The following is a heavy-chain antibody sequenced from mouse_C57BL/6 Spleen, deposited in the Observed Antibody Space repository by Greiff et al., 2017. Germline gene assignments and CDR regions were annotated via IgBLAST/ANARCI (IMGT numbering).Heavy chain of an antibody. D-gene: IGHD1-1*02. J-gene: IGHJ4*01. Sequence: VQLQQSGAELARPGASVKLSCKASGYTFTSYGISWVKQRTGQGLEWIGEIYPRSGNTYYNEKFKGKATLTADKSSSTAYMELRSLTSEDSAGYFCARSDYDYAMDYWGQGTSVTVSS. CDR1: GYTFTSYG. CDR3: ARSDYDYAMDY. V-gene: IGHV1-81*01. CDR2: IYPRSGNT.